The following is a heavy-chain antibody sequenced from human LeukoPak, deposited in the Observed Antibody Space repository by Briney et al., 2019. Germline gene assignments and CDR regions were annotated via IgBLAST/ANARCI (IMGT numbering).Heavy chain of an antibody. CDR2: ISYDGSNK. Sequence: GGSLRLSCAASGFTFSSYAMHWVRQAPGKGLEWVAVISYDGSNKYYADSVKGRFTISRDNSKNTLYLQMNSLRAEDTAVYYCAKDRDSRHFDYWGQGTLVTVSS. CDR1: GFTFSSYA. V-gene: IGHV3-30*04. J-gene: IGHJ4*02. D-gene: IGHD6-13*01. CDR3: AKDRDSRHFDY.